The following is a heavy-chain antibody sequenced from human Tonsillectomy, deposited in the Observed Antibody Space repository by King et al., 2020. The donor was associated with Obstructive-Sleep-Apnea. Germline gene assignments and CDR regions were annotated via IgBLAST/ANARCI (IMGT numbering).Heavy chain of an antibody. CDR2: LSYSGST. J-gene: IGHJ6*02. Sequence: LQLQESGPGLVKPSETLSLICTVSGASISKTSYYWGWIRQPPGKGLEWIGCLSYSGSTHYNPSLKSRVSISLDTSKNQFSLKLISVTAADTAVYFCARDSVSPWELRPSSYGLDVWGQGTTVTVSS. D-gene: IGHD1-26*01. V-gene: IGHV4-39*07. CDR3: ARDSVSPWELRPSSYGLDV. CDR1: GASISKTSYY.